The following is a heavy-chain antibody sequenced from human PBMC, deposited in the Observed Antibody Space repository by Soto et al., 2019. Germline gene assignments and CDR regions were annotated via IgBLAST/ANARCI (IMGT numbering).Heavy chain of an antibody. D-gene: IGHD4-17*01. V-gene: IGHV4-34*01. CDR1: GGSFSGYY. Sequence: SETLSLTCAVYGGSFSGYYWSWIRQPPGKGLEWIGEINHSGSTNYNPSLKSRVTISVDTSKNQFSLSSNSVTASDTAVYFCVSQRTTVPTQAYFDYWGPGALVTVSS. J-gene: IGHJ4*02. CDR3: VSQRTTVPTQAYFDY. CDR2: INHSGST.